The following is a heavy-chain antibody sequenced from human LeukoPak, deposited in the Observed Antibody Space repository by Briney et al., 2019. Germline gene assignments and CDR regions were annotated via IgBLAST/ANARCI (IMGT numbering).Heavy chain of an antibody. CDR3: AREKITMVRGVIPYFYY. V-gene: IGHV3-21*01. Sequence: GGSLRPSCAASGFTFSSYSKNWVRQAPGKGLEWVSSISSSSSYICYADSVKGRFTISRDNAKNSLYLQMNSLRAEDTAVYYCAREKITMVRGVIPYFYYWGQGTLVTVSS. CDR1: GFTFSSYS. J-gene: IGHJ4*02. CDR2: ISSSSSYI. D-gene: IGHD3-10*01.